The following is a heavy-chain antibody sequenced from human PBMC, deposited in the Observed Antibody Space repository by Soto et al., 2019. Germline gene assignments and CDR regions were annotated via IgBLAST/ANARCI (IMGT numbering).Heavy chain of an antibody. CDR2: FYYTGIT. CDR3: ARAPQFLQSPSPYYFDY. CDR1: GGSISNYY. V-gene: IGHV4-59*08. J-gene: IGHJ4*02. D-gene: IGHD4-4*01. Sequence: SETLSLTCTVSGGSISNYYWSWIRQPPGKGLEWIGYFYYTGITNYNPSLKSRISMSVDTSKNQFSLKLSSVTAADTAVYYCARAPQFLQSPSPYYFDYWGQGTLVTVSS.